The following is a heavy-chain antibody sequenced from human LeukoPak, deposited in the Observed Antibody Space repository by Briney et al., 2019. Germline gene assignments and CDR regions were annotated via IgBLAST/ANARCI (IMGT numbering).Heavy chain of an antibody. CDR2: ISSSGSTI. D-gene: IGHD1-1*01. Sequence: GGCLRLSCAASGFTFSSYEMNWVRQAPGKGLEWVSYISSSGSTIYYADSVKGRFTISRDNAKNSLYLQMNSLRAEDTAVYYCARDSRDENGEYYYGMDVWGKGTTVTVSS. J-gene: IGHJ6*04. CDR1: GFTFSSYE. V-gene: IGHV3-48*03. CDR3: ARDSRDENGEYYYGMDV.